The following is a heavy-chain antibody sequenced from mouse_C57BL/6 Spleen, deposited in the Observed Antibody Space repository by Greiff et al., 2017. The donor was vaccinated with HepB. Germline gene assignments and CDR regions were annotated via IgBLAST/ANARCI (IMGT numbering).Heavy chain of an antibody. CDR1: GYAFSSSW. CDR2: IYPGDGDT. V-gene: IGHV1-82*01. D-gene: IGHD2-2*01. CDR3: ARHYGYDGEGFDV. J-gene: IGHJ1*03. Sequence: QVQLQQSGPELVKPGASVKISCKASGYAFSSSWMNWVKQRPGKGLEWIGRIYPGDGDTNYNGKFKGKATLTADKSSSTAYMQLSSLTSEDSAVYFCARHYGYDGEGFDVWGTGTTVTVSS.